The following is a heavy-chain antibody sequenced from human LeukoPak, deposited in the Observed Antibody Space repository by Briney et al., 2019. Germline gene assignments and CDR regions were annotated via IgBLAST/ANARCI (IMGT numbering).Heavy chain of an antibody. CDR3: ARDLSSAPHDTTWAANVFDP. CDR2: TSYDGTSS. CDR1: GFSFSYSA. V-gene: IGHV3-30*04. J-gene: IGHJ5*02. D-gene: IGHD6-6*01. Sequence: PGGSLRLSCAASGFSFSYSALHWVRQAPGKGLEWVALTSYDGTSSFYTDSVKGRFTISRDNSKNTLYLQMNSLGPEDTAIYYCARDLSSAPHDTTWAANVFDPWGQGTLVTVTS.